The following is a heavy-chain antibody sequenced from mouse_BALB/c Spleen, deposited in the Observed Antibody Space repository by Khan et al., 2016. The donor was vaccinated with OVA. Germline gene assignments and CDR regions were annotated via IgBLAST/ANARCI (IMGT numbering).Heavy chain of an antibody. V-gene: IGHV1S29*02. Sequence: VQLKQSGPELVKPGASVKISCKASGYTFTDYNMDWVRQSLGESLEWLGYIFPNTGDTGYNQKFKTKATLTVDSYSSTAYLELRSLTSEDSAVYFCARSGYGSFGYWGQGTLVTVSA. D-gene: IGHD1-2*01. CDR2: IFPNTGDT. CDR1: GYTFTDYN. CDR3: ARSGYGSFGY. J-gene: IGHJ3*01.